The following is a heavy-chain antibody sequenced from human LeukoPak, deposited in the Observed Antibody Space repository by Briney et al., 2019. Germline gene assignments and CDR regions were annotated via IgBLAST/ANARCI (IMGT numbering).Heavy chain of an antibody. Sequence: SVKVSCKASGGTFSSYAISWVRQAPGQGLEWMGGIIPIFGTANYAQKFQGRVTITADESTSTAYMELSSLRSEDTAVYYRASQPAMARFEFDYWGQGTLVTVSS. CDR2: IIPIFGTA. D-gene: IGHD5-18*01. V-gene: IGHV1-69*13. CDR1: GGTFSSYA. J-gene: IGHJ4*02. CDR3: ASQPAMARFEFDY.